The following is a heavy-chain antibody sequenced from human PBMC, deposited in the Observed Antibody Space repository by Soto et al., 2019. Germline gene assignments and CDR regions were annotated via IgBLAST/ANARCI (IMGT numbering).Heavy chain of an antibody. D-gene: IGHD2-15*01. CDR2: INPSGGST. Sequence: ASVKVSCKASGYTFTSYYMHWVRQAPGQGLEWMGIINPSGGSTSYAQKFQGRVTMTRDTSTSTVYMELSSLRSEDTAVYYCASTTTGPGYCSGGSCYTTTRDNWFDPWGQGTLVTVSS. V-gene: IGHV1-46*03. CDR3: ASTTTGPGYCSGGSCYTTTRDNWFDP. J-gene: IGHJ5*02. CDR1: GYTFTSYY.